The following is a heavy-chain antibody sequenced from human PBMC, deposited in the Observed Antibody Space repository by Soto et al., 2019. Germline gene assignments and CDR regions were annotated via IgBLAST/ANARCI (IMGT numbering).Heavy chain of an antibody. Sequence: QVQLVESGGGVVQPGRSLRLSCAASGFTFSTYGMHWVRQAPGKGLKWVAVISYDGSNKYYAESVKGRFTISRDNSKNTLYLQMNSLRAEDTAVYYCAKARKVEYSSSGGMDVWGQGTTVTVSS. CDR1: GFTFSTYG. CDR3: AKARKVEYSSSGGMDV. CDR2: ISYDGSNK. J-gene: IGHJ6*02. V-gene: IGHV3-30*18. D-gene: IGHD6-6*01.